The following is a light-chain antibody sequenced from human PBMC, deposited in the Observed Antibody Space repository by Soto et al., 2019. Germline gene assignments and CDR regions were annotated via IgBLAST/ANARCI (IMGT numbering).Light chain of an antibody. CDR2: GAS. J-gene: IGKJ1*01. Sequence: EIVLTQSPGTLSLSPGERATLSCRDSRSISSSYLAWYQQKPGQAPRLLIYGASSRATGIPDRFSGSGSGTDFTLTISRLEPEDFAVYYCQLYGSSPPWTFGQGTKVEIK. CDR1: RSISSSY. V-gene: IGKV3-20*01. CDR3: QLYGSSPPWT.